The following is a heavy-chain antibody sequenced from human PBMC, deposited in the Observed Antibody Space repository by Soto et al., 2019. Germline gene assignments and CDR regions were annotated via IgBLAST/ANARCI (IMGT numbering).Heavy chain of an antibody. CDR2: ISYDGSNT. J-gene: IGHJ4*02. CDR1: GFTFSSYG. D-gene: IGHD1-26*01. CDR3: AKVGGLSGSYYIASSYYFDY. V-gene: IGHV3-30*18. Sequence: QVQLVESGGGVVQPGRSLRLSCAASGFTFSSYGMHWVRQAPGKGLEWVAIISYDGSNTYYADSVKGRFTISRDNSKNTLYLQMNSLRAEDTSVYYGAKVGGLSGSYYIASSYYFDYWGQGTLVTVSS.